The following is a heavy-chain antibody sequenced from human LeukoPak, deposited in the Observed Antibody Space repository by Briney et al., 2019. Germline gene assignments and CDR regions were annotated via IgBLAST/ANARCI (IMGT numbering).Heavy chain of an antibody. J-gene: IGHJ5*02. V-gene: IGHV4-30-4*01. Sequence: KPSETLSLTCTVSGGSISSGDYYWSWIRQPPGKGLEWIGYIYYSGSTYYNPSLKSRVTISVDTSKNQFSLKLSSVTAADTAVYYCARGVLRFLEWFVEYNWFDPWGQGTLVTVSS. CDR1: GGSISSGDYY. D-gene: IGHD3-3*01. CDR2: IYYSGST. CDR3: ARGVLRFLEWFVEYNWFDP.